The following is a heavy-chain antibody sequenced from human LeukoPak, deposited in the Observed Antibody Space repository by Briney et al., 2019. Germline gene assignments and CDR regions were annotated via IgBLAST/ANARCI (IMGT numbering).Heavy chain of an antibody. Sequence: PGGSLRLSCAASGFTFSSYAMSWVRQAPGKGLEWVSAISGSGGSTYYADSVKGRFTISRDNSKNTLYLQMNSVRAEDTAVYYCAKDGGYYYDSSGYSWGQGTLVTVSS. CDR1: GFTFSSYA. D-gene: IGHD3-22*01. CDR2: ISGSGGST. CDR3: AKDGGYYYDSSGYS. J-gene: IGHJ4*02. V-gene: IGHV3-23*01.